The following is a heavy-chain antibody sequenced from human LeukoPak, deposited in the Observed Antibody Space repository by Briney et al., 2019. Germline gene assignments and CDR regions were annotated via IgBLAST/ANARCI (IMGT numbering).Heavy chain of an antibody. CDR1: GYTFTSYD. J-gene: IGHJ4*02. CDR2: MNPNSGNT. CDR3: ARGSSSRYSSFDY. Sequence: ASVKVSCKASGYTFTSYDINWVRQAPGQGLEWMGWMNPNSGNTGYAQKFQGRVTMTRNTSISTAYMELSSLRPEDTAVYYCARGSSSRYSSFDYWGQGTLVTVSS. V-gene: IGHV1-8*01. D-gene: IGHD6-13*01.